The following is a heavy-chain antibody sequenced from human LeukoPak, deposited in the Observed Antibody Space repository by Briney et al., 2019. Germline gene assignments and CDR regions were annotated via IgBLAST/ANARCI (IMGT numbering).Heavy chain of an antibody. D-gene: IGHD2-8*01. V-gene: IGHV3-23*01. CDR3: AKVDVLMVYAIQYFDY. CDR1: GFTFSSYA. Sequence: GGSLRLSCAASGFTFSSYAMNWVRQAPGKGLAWVSGINNSGGSTYYADSVKGRFTISRDNSKNTLYLQMNSLRAEDTAVYYCAKVDVLMVYAIQYFDYWGQGTLVTVSS. J-gene: IGHJ4*02. CDR2: INNSGGST.